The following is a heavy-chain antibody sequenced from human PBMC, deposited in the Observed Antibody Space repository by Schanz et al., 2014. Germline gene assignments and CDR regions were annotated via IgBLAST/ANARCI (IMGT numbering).Heavy chain of an antibody. V-gene: IGHV3-64D*08. CDR3: ARDNRYYLFDY. CDR2: ISHDGYST. D-gene: IGHD3-16*02. Sequence: EVQLLESGGGLVQPGGSLRLSCSASGFTFSTFAMHWVRQAPGKGLEYVSAISHDGYSTYYADSVKGRFTISRDNSKNALYLQLGSLSAEDTAVYFCARDNRYYLFDYWGQGALVTVSS. J-gene: IGHJ4*02. CDR1: GFTFSTFA.